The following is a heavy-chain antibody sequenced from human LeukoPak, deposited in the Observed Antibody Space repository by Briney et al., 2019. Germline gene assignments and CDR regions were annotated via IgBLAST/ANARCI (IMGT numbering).Heavy chain of an antibody. CDR3: AKTHCVLWDV. CDR1: GFIFSTSP. Sequence: GGSLRLSCAASGFIFSTSPMSWVRQPPGKGLEWVSAMINGPGATLYRDSVRGRFTISRDDSKSTLYLQVNSLRAEDTGTYYCAKTHCVLWDVWGQGTTVTVSS. D-gene: IGHD3-10*01. J-gene: IGHJ6*02. CDR2: MINGPGAT. V-gene: IGHV3-23*01.